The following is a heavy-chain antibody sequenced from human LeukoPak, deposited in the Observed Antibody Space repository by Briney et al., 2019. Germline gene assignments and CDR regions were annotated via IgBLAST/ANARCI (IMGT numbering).Heavy chain of an antibody. CDR3: ASLPFSGGTILPDYYYYYYMDV. Sequence: QAGGSLRLSCAASGFTVSSNYMSWVRQAPGKGLEWVSVIYSGGSTYYADSVKGRFTISRDNSKNTLYLRMNSLRAEDTAVYYCASLPFSGGTILPDYYYYYYMDVWGKGTTVTISS. V-gene: IGHV3-66*01. CDR2: IYSGGST. CDR1: GFTVSSNY. D-gene: IGHD3-9*01. J-gene: IGHJ6*03.